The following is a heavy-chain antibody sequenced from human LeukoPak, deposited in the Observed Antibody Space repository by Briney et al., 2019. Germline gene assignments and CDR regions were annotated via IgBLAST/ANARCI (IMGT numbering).Heavy chain of an antibody. CDR2: ISSSSSTI. CDR1: GFTFSRYS. D-gene: IGHD3-10*01. CDR3: ARAGTFPYLYFDY. Sequence: PGGSLRLSCAASGFTFSRYSMNWVRQAPGKGLEWVSYISSSSSTIYYADSVKGRFTISRDNAKNSLYLQMNSLRAEDTAVYYCARAGTFPYLYFDYWGQGTLVTVSS. J-gene: IGHJ4*02. V-gene: IGHV3-48*01.